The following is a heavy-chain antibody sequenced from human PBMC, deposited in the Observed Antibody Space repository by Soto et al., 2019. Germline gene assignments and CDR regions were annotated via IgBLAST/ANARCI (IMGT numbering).Heavy chain of an antibody. V-gene: IGHV2-5*02. CDR1: GFSLSTSGVG. CDR2: IYWDDDK. Sequence: QITLKESGPTLVKPTQTLTLTCTFSGFSLSTSGVGVGWIRQPPGKALEWLALIYWDDDKRNSPSLKSRLTITKDTSKNQVVLTMTNMDPVDTATYYCVFWSGNVDYWGQGTLVTVSS. D-gene: IGHD3-3*01. CDR3: VFWSGNVDY. J-gene: IGHJ4*02.